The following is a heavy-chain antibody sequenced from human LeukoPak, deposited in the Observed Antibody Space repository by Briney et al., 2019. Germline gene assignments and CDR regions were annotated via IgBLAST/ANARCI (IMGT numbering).Heavy chain of an antibody. D-gene: IGHD6-6*01. CDR1: GYTFTGYY. V-gene: IGHV7-4-1*02. Sequence: ASVKVSCKASGYTFTGYYLHWVRQAPGQGLEWMGWINTNTGNPTYAQGFTGRFVFSLDTSVSTAYLQISSLKAEDTTVYYCARGLGQLVRTLGYWGQGTLVTVSS. J-gene: IGHJ4*02. CDR2: INTNTGNP. CDR3: ARGLGQLVRTLGY.